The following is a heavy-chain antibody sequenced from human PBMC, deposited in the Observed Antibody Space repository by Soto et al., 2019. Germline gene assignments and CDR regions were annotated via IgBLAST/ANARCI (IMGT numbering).Heavy chain of an antibody. J-gene: IGHJ6*02. D-gene: IGHD3-3*01. CDR2: ISAYNGNT. CDR1: GYTFTSYG. V-gene: IGHV1-18*04. CDR3: ARGDTIFGVVNPFYGMDV. Sequence: ASVKVSCKASGYTFTSYGISWVRQAPGQGLEWMGWISAYNGNTNYAQKLQGRVTMTTDTSTSTAYMELRSLGSDDTAVYYCARGDTIFGVVNPFYGMDVWGQGTTVTVSS.